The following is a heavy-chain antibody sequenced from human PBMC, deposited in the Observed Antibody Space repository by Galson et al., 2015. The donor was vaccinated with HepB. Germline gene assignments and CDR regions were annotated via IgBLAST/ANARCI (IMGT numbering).Heavy chain of an antibody. D-gene: IGHD6-13*01. Sequence: QSGAEVKKPGESLKISCKGSGYSFTSYWIGWVRQMPGKGLEWMGIIYPGDSDTRYSPSFQGQVTISADKSISTAYLQWSSLKASDTAMYYCARHRIAAAVGRRYYYYYGMDVWGQGTTVTVSS. J-gene: IGHJ6*02. CDR1: GYSFTSYW. CDR2: IYPGDSDT. V-gene: IGHV5-51*01. CDR3: ARHRIAAAVGRRYYYYYGMDV.